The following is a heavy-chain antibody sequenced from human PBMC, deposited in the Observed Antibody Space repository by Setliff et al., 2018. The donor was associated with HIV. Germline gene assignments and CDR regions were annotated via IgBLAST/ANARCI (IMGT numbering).Heavy chain of an antibody. CDR2: INTNTGNP. V-gene: IGHV7-4-1*02. CDR1: GYTFTNYI. D-gene: IGHD6-13*01. CDR3: ARDRSTTHIGAAIDY. J-gene: IGHJ4*02. Sequence: ASVKVSCKASGYTFTNYIMNWVRQAPGQGLEWMGWINTNTGNPTYAQGFTGRFVFSLDTSVSTAYLQISSLKAEDTAVYYCARDRSTTHIGAAIDYWGQGTLVTVSS.